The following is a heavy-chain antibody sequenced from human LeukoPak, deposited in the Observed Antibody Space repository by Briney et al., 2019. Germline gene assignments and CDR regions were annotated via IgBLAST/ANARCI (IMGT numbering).Heavy chain of an antibody. CDR1: GGSISNYY. CDR2: IYYSGST. CDR3: ARVDYGSGSYRFDP. Sequence: SETLSLTCTVSGGSISNYYWSWIRQPPGRGLEWIGYIYYSGSTNYNPSLKSRVTISVDTSKNQFSLKLSSVTAADTAVYYCARVDYGSGSYRFDPWGQGTLVTVSS. J-gene: IGHJ5*02. V-gene: IGHV4-59*01. D-gene: IGHD3-10*01.